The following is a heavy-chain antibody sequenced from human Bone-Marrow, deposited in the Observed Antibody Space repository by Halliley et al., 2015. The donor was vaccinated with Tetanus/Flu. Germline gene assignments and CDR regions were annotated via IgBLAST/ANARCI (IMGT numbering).Heavy chain of an antibody. CDR3: AGWFHDGYVLEYFFDY. D-gene: IGHD2-21*01. V-gene: IGHV3-33*01. J-gene: IGHJ4*02. CDR2: IWFDGSRE. Sequence: AVIWFDGSREYYADSVKGRFSISRDTSKNTLYLQMNSLRVEDTGVYYCAGWFHDGYVLEYFFDYWGQGALVTVSS.